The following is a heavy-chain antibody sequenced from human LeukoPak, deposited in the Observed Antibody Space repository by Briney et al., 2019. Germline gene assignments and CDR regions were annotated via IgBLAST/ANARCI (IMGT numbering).Heavy chain of an antibody. Sequence: GGSLRLSCAASGFTFSSSAMSWVRQAPGKGLEWVSAISNNGGYTYYADSVQGRFTISRDNSKSTLCLQMNSLRVEDTAVYSCAKGPVFVAPRGNWFDPWGQGTLVTVSS. CDR3: AKGPVFVAPRGNWFDP. CDR1: GFTFSSSA. J-gene: IGHJ5*02. D-gene: IGHD2-21*01. V-gene: IGHV3-23*01. CDR2: ISNNGGYT.